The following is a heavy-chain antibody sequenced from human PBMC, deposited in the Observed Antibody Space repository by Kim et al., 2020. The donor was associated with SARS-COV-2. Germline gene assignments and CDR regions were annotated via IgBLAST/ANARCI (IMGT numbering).Heavy chain of an antibody. D-gene: IGHD5-12*01. Sequence: ASVKVSCKASGYTFTSYAMHWVRQAPGQRLEWMGWINAGNGNTKYSQKFQGRVTITRDTSASTAYMELSSLRSEDTAVYYCVRGATSVPYFDYWGQGTLVTVSS. CDR3: VRGATSVPYFDY. CDR1: GYTFTSYA. V-gene: IGHV1-3*01. J-gene: IGHJ4*02. CDR2: INAGNGNT.